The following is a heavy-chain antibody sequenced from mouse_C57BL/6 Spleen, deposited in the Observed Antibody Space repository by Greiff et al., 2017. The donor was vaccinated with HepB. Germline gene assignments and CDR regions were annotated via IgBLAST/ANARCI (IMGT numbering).Heavy chain of an antibody. CDR1: GYTFTDYY. D-gene: IGHD1-1*01. CDR2: INPNNGGT. V-gene: IGHV1-26*01. Sequence: EVQLQQSGPELVKPGASVKISCKASGYTFTDYYMNWVKQSHGKSLEWIGDINPNNGGTSYNQKFKGKATLTVDKSSSTAYMELRSLTSEDSAVYYCARGTVVEGWFAYWGQGTLVTVSA. J-gene: IGHJ3*01. CDR3: ARGTVVEGWFAY.